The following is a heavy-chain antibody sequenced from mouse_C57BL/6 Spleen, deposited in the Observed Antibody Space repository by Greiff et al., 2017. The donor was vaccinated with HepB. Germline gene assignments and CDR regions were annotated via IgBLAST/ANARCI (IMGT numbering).Heavy chain of an antibody. V-gene: IGHV1-82*01. CDR2: IYPGDGDT. D-gene: IGHD2-4*01. J-gene: IGHJ2*01. CDR1: GYAFSSSW. CDR3: ARFRDYDRDDY. Sequence: VQLQQSGPELVKPGASVKISCKASGYAFSSSWMNWVKQRPGKGLEWIGRIYPGDGDTNYNGKFKGKATLTADKSSSTAYMQLSSLTSEDSAVYCCARFRDYDRDDYWGQGTTLTVSS.